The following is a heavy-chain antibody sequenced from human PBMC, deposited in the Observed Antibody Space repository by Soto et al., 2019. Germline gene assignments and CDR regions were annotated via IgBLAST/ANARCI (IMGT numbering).Heavy chain of an antibody. Sequence: EVQLLESGGGVVQPGGSLRLSCVASGFNFKKFAMAWVRQAAGEGLEWVSGISCCGGSASYADSVKGRFSIARDDSKNTVSLQLNSLRVEDTAQYYCAKADGQQWLIPHPDNWGHRTLVTVS. J-gene: IGHJ4*01. CDR2: ISCCGGSA. V-gene: IGHV3-23*01. CDR1: GFNFKKFA. D-gene: IGHD6-19*01. CDR3: AKADGQQWLIPHPDN.